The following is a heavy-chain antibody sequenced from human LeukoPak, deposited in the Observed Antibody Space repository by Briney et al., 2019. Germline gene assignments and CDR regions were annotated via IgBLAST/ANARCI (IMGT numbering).Heavy chain of an antibody. CDR2: IYSGGST. V-gene: IGHV3-53*04. D-gene: IGHD6-13*01. CDR1: GFTVSSNY. Sequence: AGSLRLSCAASGFTVSSNYMSWVRQAPGKGLEWVSVIYSGGSTYYADSVKGRFTISRHNSKNTLYLQMNSLRAEDTAVYYCARDRRSGAARYYYYYGMDVWGQGTTVTVSS. J-gene: IGHJ6*02. CDR3: ARDRRSGAARYYYYYGMDV.